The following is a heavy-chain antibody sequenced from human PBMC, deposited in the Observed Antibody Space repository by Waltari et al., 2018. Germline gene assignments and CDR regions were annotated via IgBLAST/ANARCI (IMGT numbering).Heavy chain of an antibody. J-gene: IGHJ5*02. D-gene: IGHD2-15*01. CDR1: GYTFTSYD. V-gene: IGHV1-8*02. Sequence: QVQLVQSGAEVKKPGASVKVSCKASGYTFTSYDINWVRQATGQGVEVVGCIDPISGNTGYALKFQVRVTMTRNTSMSTAYMELSSLRSEDTAGYYCARGRSGGSWDWFDPWGQGTLVTVSS. CDR2: IDPISGNT. CDR3: ARGRSGGSWDWFDP.